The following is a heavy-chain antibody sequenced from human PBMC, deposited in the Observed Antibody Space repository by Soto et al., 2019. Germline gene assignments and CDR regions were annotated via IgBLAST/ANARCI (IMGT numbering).Heavy chain of an antibody. J-gene: IGHJ6*02. CDR2: ISYDGSNK. Sequence: GGSLRLSCAASGFTFSSYGMHWVRQAPGKGLEWVAVISYDGSNKYYADSVKGRFTISRDNSKNTLYLQMNSLRAEDTAVYYCAKVSSPSVLVPLRGMDVWGQGTTVTVSS. D-gene: IGHD2-2*01. CDR3: AKVSSPSVLVPLRGMDV. CDR1: GFTFSSYG. V-gene: IGHV3-30*18.